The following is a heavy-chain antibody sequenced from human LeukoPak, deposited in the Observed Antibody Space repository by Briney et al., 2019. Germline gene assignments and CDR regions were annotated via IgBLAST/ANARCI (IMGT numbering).Heavy chain of an antibody. Sequence: SETLSLTCAVYGGSFSGYYWSWIRQPPGKGLEWIGEINHSGSTNYNPSLKSRVTISVDTSKNQFSLKLSSVTAADTAVYYCARGLYGLEMDYWGQGTLVTVSS. CDR2: INHSGST. CDR3: ARGLYGLEMDY. V-gene: IGHV4-34*01. D-gene: IGHD3-16*01. CDR1: GGSFSGYY. J-gene: IGHJ4*02.